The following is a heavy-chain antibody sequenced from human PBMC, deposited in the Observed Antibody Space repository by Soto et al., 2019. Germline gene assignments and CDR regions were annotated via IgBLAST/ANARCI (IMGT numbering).Heavy chain of an antibody. V-gene: IGHV3-7*03. CDR2: IKQDGSEK. D-gene: IGHD3-22*01. J-gene: IGHJ4*02. CDR1: GFTFSSYW. CDR3: LTPNYYDSSDPFDY. Sequence: GGSLRLSCAASGFTFSSYWMSWVRQAPGKGLEWVANIKQDGSEKFYVDSAKGRFTISRDNSKNTLYLQMNSLRAEDTAVYYCLTPNYYDSSDPFDYWGQGTLVTVSS.